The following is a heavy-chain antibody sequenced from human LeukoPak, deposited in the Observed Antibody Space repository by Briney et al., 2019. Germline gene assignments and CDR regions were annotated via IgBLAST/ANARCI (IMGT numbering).Heavy chain of an antibody. Sequence: GGSLRLSCAASGFSFSSYSMNWVRQAPGKGLEWLSYISSSSSTIYYAGSVEGRFTISRDNAKYSLYLQMDSLRAEDSAVYYCVRLWDYDFWNGYSDFWGQGIRVTVSS. D-gene: IGHD3-3*01. CDR2: ISSSSSTI. CDR3: VRLWDYDFWNGYSDF. CDR1: GFSFSSYS. J-gene: IGHJ4*02. V-gene: IGHV3-48*04.